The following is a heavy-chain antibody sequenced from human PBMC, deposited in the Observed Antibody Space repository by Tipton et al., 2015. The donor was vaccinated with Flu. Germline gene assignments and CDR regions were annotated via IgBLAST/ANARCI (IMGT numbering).Heavy chain of an antibody. V-gene: IGHV3-74*01. Sequence: SLRLSCAASGFTFSDYWMHWVRQPPGKGLVWVSRIASDGSGPAYADSVKGRFTISRDNAKNILYLQINSLRGEDTAVYYCARGSSASQQLTTGYWGQGTLVTVSS. CDR2: IASDGSGP. CDR3: ARGSSASQQLTTGY. CDR1: GFTFSDYW. J-gene: IGHJ4*02. D-gene: IGHD1-1*01.